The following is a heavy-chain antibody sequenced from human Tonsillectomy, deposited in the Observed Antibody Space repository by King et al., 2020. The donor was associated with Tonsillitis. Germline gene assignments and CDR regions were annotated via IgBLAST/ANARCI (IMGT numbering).Heavy chain of an antibody. CDR2: ISGSGGSK. D-gene: IGHD5-12*01. V-gene: IGHV3-23*04. Sequence: QLVQSGGGLVQRGGSLRLSCAASGFTFSSFAMSWVRQSPGKGLEWVSGISGSGGSKYSADSVKGRFTISRDNSKNTLYLQMNSLRAEDTAVYYCAKDKVATTPRDAFDFWGQGTTVTVSS. CDR3: AKDKVATTPRDAFDF. J-gene: IGHJ3*01. CDR1: GFTFSSFA.